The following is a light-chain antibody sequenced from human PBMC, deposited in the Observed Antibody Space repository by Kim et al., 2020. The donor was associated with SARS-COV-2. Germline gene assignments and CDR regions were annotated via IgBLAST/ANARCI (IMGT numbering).Light chain of an antibody. V-gene: IGKV1-5*03. J-gene: IGKJ4*01. Sequence: SVGDLGPLTRRHRQSISSWLVWQPQTPGKASKVVIDKASSLESGVPSRFSGSGSGTEFTLTISSLQPDDFATYYCQQYNGYSRTFGEGTKVDIK. CDR3: QQYNGYSRT. CDR1: QSISSW. CDR2: KAS.